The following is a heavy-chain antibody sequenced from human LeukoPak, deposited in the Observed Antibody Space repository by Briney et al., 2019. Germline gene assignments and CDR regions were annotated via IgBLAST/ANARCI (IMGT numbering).Heavy chain of an antibody. J-gene: IGHJ4*02. CDR1: GFTFSGSA. D-gene: IGHD3-22*01. CDR2: IRSKPNNYAT. V-gene: IGHV3-73*01. CDR3: TRRVWDDTSDYYAFDY. Sequence: GGSLRLSCAGSGFTFSGSAMHWVRQAPGKGLEWVGRIRSKPNNYATTYAASVKGRFTISRDDSQNTAYLQMNSLKTEDTAVYYCTRRVWDDTSDYYAFDYWGQGTLVTVSS.